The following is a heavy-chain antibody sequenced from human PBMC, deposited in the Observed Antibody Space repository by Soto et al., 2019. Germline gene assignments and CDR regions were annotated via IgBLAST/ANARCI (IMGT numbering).Heavy chain of an antibody. J-gene: IGHJ4*02. CDR1: GYTFTGSY. CDR2: INPSGGST. CDR3: ARGYLDSRGYYFDH. V-gene: IGHV1-46*01. D-gene: IGHD3-22*01. Sequence: ASVKVSCKASGYTFTGSYMHWVRRAPGRGLEWMGIINPSGGSTTYAQTFQGRVTMTRDTSTRIFYMELSSLSSEDTAVYYCARGYLDSRGYYFDHWGQGTLVTVSS.